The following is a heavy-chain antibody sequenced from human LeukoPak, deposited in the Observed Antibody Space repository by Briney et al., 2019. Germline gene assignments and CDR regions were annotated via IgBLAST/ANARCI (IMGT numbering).Heavy chain of an antibody. CDR3: AREFFISGEEDY. CDR2: IWYDGSNK. Sequence: PGGSLRLSCEASGFTFSNYGMHWVRQAPGKGLEWVAVIWYDGSNKYYADSVKGRFTISRDNSKNTLYLQMNSLRAEDTAVYYCAREFFISGEEDYWGQGTLVTVSS. D-gene: IGHD1-26*01. J-gene: IGHJ4*02. CDR1: GFTFSNYG. V-gene: IGHV3-33*01.